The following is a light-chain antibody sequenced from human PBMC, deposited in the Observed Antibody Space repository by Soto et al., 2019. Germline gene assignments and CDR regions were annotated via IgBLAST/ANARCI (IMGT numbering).Light chain of an antibody. CDR3: QQYDNLPYT. Sequence: DIPMTQSPSSLSASVGDRVTITCQASQDISNYLNWYQQKPGKAPKLLIYDASNLETGVPSRFSGSGSGTDFTFTISSLQHEDIATYYCQQYDNLPYTFGQGTELEIK. V-gene: IGKV1-33*01. CDR1: QDISNY. J-gene: IGKJ2*01. CDR2: DAS.